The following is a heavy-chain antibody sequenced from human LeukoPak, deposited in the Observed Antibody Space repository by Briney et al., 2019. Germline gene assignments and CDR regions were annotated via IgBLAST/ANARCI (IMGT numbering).Heavy chain of an antibody. Sequence: SSETLSLTCAVYGGSFSNYYWSWIRQPPRKGLGCIGEINDSGRTNYNPSLMSRVPVSVDTSKNQFSLRLPSVTATDSAVYFCARRWNYGRNYYIDVWGKGATVSVSS. CDR2: INDSGRT. J-gene: IGHJ6*03. CDR1: GGSFSNYY. CDR3: ARRWNYGRNYYIDV. D-gene: IGHD1-7*01. V-gene: IGHV4-34*01.